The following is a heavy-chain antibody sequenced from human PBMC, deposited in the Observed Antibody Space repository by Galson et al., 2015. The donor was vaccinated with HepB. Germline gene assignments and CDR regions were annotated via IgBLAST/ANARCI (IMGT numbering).Heavy chain of an antibody. CDR3: AKDSGLGGEDY. CDR1: GFTFWVYT. CDR2: IRGSGSGT. Sequence: SLRLSCAASGFTFWVYTMNWVRQAPGKGLEWVSAIRGSGSGTYYADSVKGRFTISRDGSKNTMFMQLNSLRAEDTAIYYCAKDSGLGGEDYWGQGILVTVSS. D-gene: IGHD3-16*01. J-gene: IGHJ4*02. V-gene: IGHV3-23*01.